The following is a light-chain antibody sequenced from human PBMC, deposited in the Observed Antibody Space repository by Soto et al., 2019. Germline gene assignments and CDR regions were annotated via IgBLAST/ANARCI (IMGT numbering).Light chain of an antibody. CDR3: KQRHNWIT. V-gene: IGKV3-15*01. J-gene: IGKJ5*01. CDR2: GAS. CDR1: QSVSSN. Sequence: EIVMPQSPATRSVSPVKKHTLAYGASQSVSSNLAWYQQKPGQAPRLLIYGASTRATGIPARFSGSGSGTEFTLTISSLQSEDFAVYYCKQRHNWITFGQGTRLEIK.